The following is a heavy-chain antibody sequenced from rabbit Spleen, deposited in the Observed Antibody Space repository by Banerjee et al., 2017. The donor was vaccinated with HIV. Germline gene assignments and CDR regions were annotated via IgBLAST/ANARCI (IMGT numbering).Heavy chain of an antibody. CDR1: GVSFSNKAV. J-gene: IGHJ6*01. CDR2: IHTGSSAFT. D-gene: IGHD1-1*01. CDR3: ARDTSSSFSSYGMDL. V-gene: IGHV1S45*01. Sequence: EQLEESGGGLVKPEGSLTLTCKASGVSFSNKAVMCWVRQAPGKGLEWIACIHTGSSAFTYFASWAKGRFTISKTSSTTVTLQMTSLTAADTATYFCARDTSSSFSSYGMDLWGQGTLVTVS.